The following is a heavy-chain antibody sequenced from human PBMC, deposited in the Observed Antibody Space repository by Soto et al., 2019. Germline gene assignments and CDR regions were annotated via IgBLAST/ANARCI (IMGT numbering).Heavy chain of an antibody. CDR2: IYYSGST. CDR3: ARHEYSSSRFDY. D-gene: IGHD6-6*01. Sequence: LSLTCTVSGGSISSSSYYWGWILQPPGKGLEWIGSIYYSGSTYYNPSLKSRVTISVDTSKNQFSLKLSSVTAADTAVYYCARHEYSSSRFDYWGQGTLVTVSS. CDR1: GGSISSSSYY. J-gene: IGHJ4*02. V-gene: IGHV4-39*01.